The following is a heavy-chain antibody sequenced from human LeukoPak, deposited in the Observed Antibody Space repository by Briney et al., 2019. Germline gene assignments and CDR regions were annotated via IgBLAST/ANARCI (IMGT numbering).Heavy chain of an antibody. D-gene: IGHD3-16*02. Sequence: SETLSLTCTVSGGSISSYYWSWIRQPPGKGLEWIGYIYYSGSTNYNPSLKSRVTISVDTSKNQFSLKLSSVTAADTAVYYCARLGDYVWGSYRFNGDWFDPWSQGTLVTVSS. CDR1: GGSISSYY. V-gene: IGHV4-59*08. CDR2: IYYSGST. CDR3: ARLGDYVWGSYRFNGDWFDP. J-gene: IGHJ5*02.